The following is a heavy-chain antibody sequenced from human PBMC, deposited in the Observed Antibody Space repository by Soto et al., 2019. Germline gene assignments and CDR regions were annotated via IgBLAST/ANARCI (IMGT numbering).Heavy chain of an antibody. CDR1: GFSLSTSGVG. D-gene: IGHD3-16*01. CDR3: AHSTQRGLWQQIGGGGNWFDP. Sequence: QITLKESGPTLVKPTQTLTLTCTFSGFSLSTSGVGVGWIRQPPGKALEWLALIYWDDDKRYSPSLKSRLTRTKDTTKNQVVLTMTNMDPVDTATYYCAHSTQRGLWQQIGGGGNWFDPWGQGTLVTVSS. J-gene: IGHJ5*02. V-gene: IGHV2-5*02. CDR2: IYWDDDK.